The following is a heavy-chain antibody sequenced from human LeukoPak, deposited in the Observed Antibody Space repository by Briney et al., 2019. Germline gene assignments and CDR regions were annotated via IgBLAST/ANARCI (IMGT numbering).Heavy chain of an antibody. Sequence: SESPSLTCTVSGGSISPYYWTWIRQPPGKGLEYIGYIYYSGSTNYNPSLKSRVTRSVDTSKNQFSLTLSSVTAADTAVYYCARGHYRGTYPFHWFDPWGPGNLGSVSS. CDR2: IYYSGST. CDR3: ARGHYRGTYPFHWFDP. J-gene: IGHJ5*02. CDR1: GGSISPYY. V-gene: IGHV4-59*01. D-gene: IGHD1-26*01.